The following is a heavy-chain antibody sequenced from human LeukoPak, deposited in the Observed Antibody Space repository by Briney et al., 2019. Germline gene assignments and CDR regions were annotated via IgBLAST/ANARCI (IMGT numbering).Heavy chain of an antibody. CDR1: GFSFSDHN. V-gene: IGHV3-21*01. CDR2: ISSRSNYI. D-gene: IGHD3-10*01. J-gene: IGHJ4*02. CDR3: ARDYLGFGESGFDY. Sequence: GGCLRLSCAVSGFSFSDHNMNWVRQAPGKGLEWGASISSRSNYIYYADSLKGRVTVSRDNARNSLFLQMTSLRAEDTAVYYCARDYLGFGESGFDYWGQGTQVIVSS.